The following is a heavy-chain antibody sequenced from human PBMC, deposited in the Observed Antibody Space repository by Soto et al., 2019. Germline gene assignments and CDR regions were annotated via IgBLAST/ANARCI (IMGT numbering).Heavy chain of an antibody. CDR3: ARDRKQQLAPYYYYYSGMDV. CDR1: GFTFSSYG. J-gene: IGHJ6*02. Sequence: QVQLVESGGGVVQPGRSLRLSCAASGFTFSSYGMHWVRQAPGKGLEWVAVIWYDGSNKYYADSVKGRFTISRDNSKNTLYLQMNSLRAEDTAVYYCARDRKQQLAPYYYYYSGMDVWGQGTTVTVSS. CDR2: IWYDGSNK. V-gene: IGHV3-33*01. D-gene: IGHD6-13*01.